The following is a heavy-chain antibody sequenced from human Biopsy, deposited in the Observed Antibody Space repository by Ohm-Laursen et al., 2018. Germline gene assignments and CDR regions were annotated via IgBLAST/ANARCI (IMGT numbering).Heavy chain of an antibody. CDR1: GGSISSSY. D-gene: IGHD2/OR15-2a*01. Sequence: SDTLSLTCTVSGGSISSSYWSWIRQTPGKGLEWIGYIYYSGSTNYNPSLKSRVTISVDTSKNQFSLRLNSVTAADTVVYYCARATNSTGWPYYYFYGMDVWGQGTTVTVSS. CDR3: ARATNSTGWPYYYFYGMDV. J-gene: IGHJ6*02. CDR2: IYYSGST. V-gene: IGHV4-59*07.